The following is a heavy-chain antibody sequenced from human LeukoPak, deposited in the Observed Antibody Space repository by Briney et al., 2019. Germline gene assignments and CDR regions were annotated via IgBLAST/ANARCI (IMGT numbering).Heavy chain of an antibody. CDR2: ISYDGTNK. J-gene: IGHJ4*02. V-gene: IGHV3-30*01. CDR1: GFTFSTYA. D-gene: IGHD3-10*01. CDR3: ARDSTYYYDSGSSGPHYFDY. Sequence: PGASLRLSCAASGFTFSTYALHWVRQAPGKGLEWVAVISYDGTNKYHADSVKGRFTISRDNSKNTLYLQMNSLRAEDTAVYYCARDSTYYYDSGSSGPHYFDYWGQGTLVTVSS.